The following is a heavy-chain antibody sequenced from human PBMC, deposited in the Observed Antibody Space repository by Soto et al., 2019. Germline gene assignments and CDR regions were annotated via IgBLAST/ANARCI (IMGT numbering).Heavy chain of an antibody. CDR2: IYPSDSDT. Sequence: GESLKISCKGPGYTFTTYWIGWVRQMPGKGLEWMGIIYPSDSDTRYSPSFQGQVTISADKSISTTYLQWSSLKASDNALYYCIGPLWPGFAIGVWGQGTTVTVSS. V-gene: IGHV5-51*01. D-gene: IGHD2-21*01. CDR1: GYTFTTYW. CDR3: IGPLWPGFAIGV. J-gene: IGHJ6*02.